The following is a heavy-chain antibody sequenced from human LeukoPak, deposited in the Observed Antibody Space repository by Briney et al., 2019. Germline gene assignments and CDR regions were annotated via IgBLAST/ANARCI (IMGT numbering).Heavy chain of an antibody. CDR2: IKQEGSEK. J-gene: IGHJ6*03. D-gene: IGHD2-2*01. Sequence: GGSLRLSCAASGFTFSSYWMSWVRQAPGKGLEWVANIKQEGSEKYYVESVKGRFTISRANAKNSLYLQMSSLRAEDTAVYYCAREGSGVVPAAMGGGYYDYYYMDVWGKGTTVTVSS. CDR1: GFTFSSYW. CDR3: AREGSGVVPAAMGGGYYDYYYMDV. V-gene: IGHV3-7*01.